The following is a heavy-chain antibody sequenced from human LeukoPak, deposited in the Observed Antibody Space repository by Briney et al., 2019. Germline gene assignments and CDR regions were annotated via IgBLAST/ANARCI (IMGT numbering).Heavy chain of an antibody. D-gene: IGHD5-18*01. Sequence: GGSLRLSCAASGFTFSSYSMNWVRQAPGKGLEWVSSISSSSSYIYYADSVKGRFTISRDNAKNSLYLQMNSLRAEDTAVYYCARVMVQIQLWLLPPDLYYMDVWGNGTTVTVSS. CDR2: ISSSSSYI. CDR1: GFTFSSYS. V-gene: IGHV3-21*01. CDR3: ARVMVQIQLWLLPPDLYYMDV. J-gene: IGHJ6*03.